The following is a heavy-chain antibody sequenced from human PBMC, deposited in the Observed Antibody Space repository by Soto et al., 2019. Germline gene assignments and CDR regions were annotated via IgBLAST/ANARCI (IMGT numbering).Heavy chain of an antibody. CDR1: GYTFTGYY. V-gene: IGHV1-2*04. CDR3: ARDSTPPYDSSGYSYVHAFDI. D-gene: IGHD3-22*01. Sequence: ASVKVSCKASGYTFTGYYMHWVRQAPGQGLEWMGWINPNSGGTNYAQKFQGWVTMTGDTSISTAYMELSRLRSDDTAVYYCARDSTPPYDSSGYSYVHAFDIWGQGTMVTV. CDR2: INPNSGGT. J-gene: IGHJ3*02.